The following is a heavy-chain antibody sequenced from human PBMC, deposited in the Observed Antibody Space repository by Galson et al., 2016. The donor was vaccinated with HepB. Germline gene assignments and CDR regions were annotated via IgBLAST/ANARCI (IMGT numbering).Heavy chain of an antibody. CDR1: GYNFGTYG. D-gene: IGHD3-10*01. CDR2: ISTYNGNP. V-gene: IGHV1-18*04. Sequence: SVKVSCKASGYNFGTYGFSWVRQAPGQGLEWMGCISTYNGNPKYAQKVQGRVTMTTDTSTATAYMELRSLRSDDPAVYYCARDHVGGSGSLPNWLDPWGQGTLVTVSS. CDR3: ARDHVGGSGSLPNWLDP. J-gene: IGHJ5*02.